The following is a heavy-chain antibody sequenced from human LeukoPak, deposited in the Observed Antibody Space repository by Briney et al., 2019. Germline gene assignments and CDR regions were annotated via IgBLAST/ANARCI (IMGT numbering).Heavy chain of an antibody. J-gene: IGHJ3*02. V-gene: IGHV4-34*01. D-gene: IGHD3-9*01. CDR2: INHSGST. CDR1: GGSFSGYY. CDR3: ARHGPSYYDILTGYYYAFDI. Sequence: SETLSLTCAVYGGSFSGYYWSWIRQPPGKGLEWIGEINHSGSTNYNPSLKSRVTISVDTSKNQFSLKLSSVTAADTAVYYCARHGPSYYDILTGYYYAFDIWGQGTMVTVSS.